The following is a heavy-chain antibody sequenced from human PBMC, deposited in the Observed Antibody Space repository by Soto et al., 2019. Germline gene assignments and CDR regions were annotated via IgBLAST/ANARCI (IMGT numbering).Heavy chain of an antibody. Sequence: QVQLQESGPGLVKPSGTLSLTCAVSGGSISNDDWWSWVRQAPGKGLEWLGEIHPRGRTHYNPSRKSQVSMSRDKSNNQVSLNVNSVTAADTAVYYGARDGRGRYNLGYWGQGTLVIVSS. CDR2: IHPRGRT. CDR1: GGSISNDDW. V-gene: IGHV4-4*02. CDR3: ARDGRGRYNLGY. J-gene: IGHJ4*02. D-gene: IGHD1-1*01.